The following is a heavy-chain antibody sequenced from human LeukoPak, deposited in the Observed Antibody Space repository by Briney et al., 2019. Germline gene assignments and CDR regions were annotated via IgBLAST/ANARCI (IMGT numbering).Heavy chain of an antibody. V-gene: IGHV4-59*01. D-gene: IGHD1-26*01. Sequence: ETLSLTCTVSGASISSYYWSWIRQPPGKGLEWIGYIYYSGSTNYNPSLKSRVTISVDTSKNQFSLKLSSVTAADTAVYYCASGLGRSWANYWGQGTLVTVSS. CDR1: GASISSYY. CDR3: ASGLGRSWANY. J-gene: IGHJ4*02. CDR2: IYYSGST.